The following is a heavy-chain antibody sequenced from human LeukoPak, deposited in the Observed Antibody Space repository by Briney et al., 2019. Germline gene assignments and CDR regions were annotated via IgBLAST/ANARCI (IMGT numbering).Heavy chain of an antibody. Sequence: SETLSLTCAVYGGSFSGYYWSWIRQPAGKGLEWIGRIYTSGSTNYNPSLKSRVTMSVDTSKNQFSLKLSSVTAADTAVYYCARDEVVTIFGVVNAFDIWGQGTMVTVSS. CDR1: GGSFSGYY. D-gene: IGHD3-3*01. CDR3: ARDEVVTIFGVVNAFDI. J-gene: IGHJ3*02. V-gene: IGHV4-4*07. CDR2: IYTSGST.